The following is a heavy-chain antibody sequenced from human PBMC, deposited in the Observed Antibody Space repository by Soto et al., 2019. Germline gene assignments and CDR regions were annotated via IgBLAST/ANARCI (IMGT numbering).Heavy chain of an antibody. J-gene: IGHJ3*02. CDR1: GGSISSYY. Sequence: QVQLQESGPGLVKPSETLSLTCTVSGGSISSYYWSWIRQPPGKGLEWIGYIYYSGSTNYNPSLKSRVTISVDTSKNQFSLKLSSVTAADTAVYYCARRNGSGSYYRDDAFDIWGQGTMVTVSS. CDR2: IYYSGST. D-gene: IGHD3-10*01. CDR3: ARRNGSGSYYRDDAFDI. V-gene: IGHV4-59*08.